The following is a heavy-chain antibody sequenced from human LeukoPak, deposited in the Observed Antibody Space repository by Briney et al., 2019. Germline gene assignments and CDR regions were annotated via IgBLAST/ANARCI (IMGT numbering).Heavy chain of an antibody. D-gene: IGHD4-17*01. J-gene: IGHJ4*02. CDR3: AKGIYGDYEFDY. CDR1: GFTFSSYA. Sequence: GGSLRLSCAASGFTFSSYAMHWVRQAPGKGLEWVAVISYDGSNKYYADSVKGRFTISRDNSKNTLYLQMNSLRAEDTAVYYCAKGIYGDYEFDYWGQGTLVTVSS. CDR2: ISYDGSNK. V-gene: IGHV3-30-3*01.